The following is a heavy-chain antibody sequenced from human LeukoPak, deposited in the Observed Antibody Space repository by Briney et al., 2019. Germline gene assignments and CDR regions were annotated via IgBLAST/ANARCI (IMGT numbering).Heavy chain of an antibody. D-gene: IGHD6-13*01. J-gene: IGHJ5*02. CDR1: GFSFSDHH. Sequence: KPGGSLRLSCAASGFSFSDHHMIWIRQPPGKGLEWVSYITFSGRTIHCADSVKGRFTISRDNARSSLYLQMNSLRAEDTAVYYCARLGSSWPNWFDPWGQGTLVTVSS. V-gene: IGHV3-11*01. CDR2: ITFSGRTI. CDR3: ARLGSSWPNWFDP.